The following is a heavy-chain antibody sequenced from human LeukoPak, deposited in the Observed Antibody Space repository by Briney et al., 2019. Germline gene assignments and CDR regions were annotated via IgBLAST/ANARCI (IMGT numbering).Heavy chain of an antibody. CDR2: ISSSGSTI. CDR3: AREFKGLGWSGWYSLYFDY. V-gene: IGHV3-48*03. CDR1: GFTFSSYE. J-gene: IGHJ4*02. D-gene: IGHD6-19*01. Sequence: GGSLRLSCAASGFTFSSYEMNWVRQAPGKGPEWVSYISSSGSTIYYADSVKGRFTISRDNAKNSLYLQMNSLRAEDTAVYYCAREFKGLGWSGWYSLYFDYWGQGTLVTVSS.